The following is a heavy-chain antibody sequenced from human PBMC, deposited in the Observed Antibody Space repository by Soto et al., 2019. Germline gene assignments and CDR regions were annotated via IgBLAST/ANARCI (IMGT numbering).Heavy chain of an antibody. CDR3: ERPQGGSGYYNGFDI. CDR1: GYMFTGYY. CDR2: IDPTGGST. D-gene: IGHD3-22*01. V-gene: IGHV1-46*01. Sequence: GASVKVSCKASGYMFTGYYIHWVRQAPGQGLEWMGLIDPTGGSTDYAQKFQARVTMTRDTSTTTVYMELSSLRSEDTAVYYCERPQGGSGYYNGFDIWGQGTMVTVSS. J-gene: IGHJ3*02.